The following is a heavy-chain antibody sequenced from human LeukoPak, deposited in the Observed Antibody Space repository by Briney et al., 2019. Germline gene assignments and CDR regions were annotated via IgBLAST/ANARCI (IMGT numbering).Heavy chain of an antibody. D-gene: IGHD1-1*01. CDR2: IYSGVPT. CDR1: GVSISRFY. J-gene: IGHJ4*02. Sequence: PSETLSLTCTTSGVSISRFYWSWVRQPPGKGREWIGYIYSGVPTYFNTSLKSRVIIPVDTSKNQFSLNLTSVTAADTAMYYCVQTTGWPGFDYWGQGILVTVSS. V-gene: IGHV4-4*09. CDR3: VQTTGWPGFDY.